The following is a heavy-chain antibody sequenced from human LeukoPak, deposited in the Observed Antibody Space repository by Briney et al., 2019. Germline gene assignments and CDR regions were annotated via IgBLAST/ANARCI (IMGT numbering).Heavy chain of an antibody. D-gene: IGHD4-11*01. CDR3: ARGDSNPSYYYYYMDV. CDR2: ISSDSSTI. Sequence: GGSLRLSCAASGFTFSSYSMNWVRQAPGKGLEWVSYISSDSSTIDYADSVKGRFTISRDNAKNSMYLQVNSLRAEDTAVFYCARGDSNPSYYYYYMDVWGKGTTVTVSS. J-gene: IGHJ6*03. CDR1: GFTFSSYS. V-gene: IGHV3-48*01.